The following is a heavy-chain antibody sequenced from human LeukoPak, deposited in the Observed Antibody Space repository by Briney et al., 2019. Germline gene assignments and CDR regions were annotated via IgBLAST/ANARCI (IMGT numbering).Heavy chain of an antibody. CDR3: ASSTNYYDSSGYID. J-gene: IGHJ4*02. Sequence: SETLSLTCTVSGGSISSSSYYWGWIRQPPGKGLEWIGSIYYSGSTYYNPSLKSRVTISVDTSKNQFSLKLSSVTAADTAVYYCASSTNYYDSSGYIDWGQGTLVTVSS. D-gene: IGHD3-22*01. V-gene: IGHV4-39*01. CDR2: IYYSGST. CDR1: GGSISSSSYY.